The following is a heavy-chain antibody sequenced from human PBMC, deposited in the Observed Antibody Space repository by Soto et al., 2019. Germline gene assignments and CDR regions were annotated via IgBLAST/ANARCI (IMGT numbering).Heavy chain of an antibody. CDR2: MSGSGASI. D-gene: IGHD1-20*01. Sequence: EVQLLESGGGLVQCGESLTLSCVASQFTFNIDAMTWVRQAPGKGLEWVSSMSGSGASIYYADSVKGRFTISRDKSKKTLYLQMNSLRAEDTAVYWCARDNWNGAYYGLDVWGQGTTVTVS. J-gene: IGHJ6*02. CDR3: ARDNWNGAYYGLDV. V-gene: IGHV3-23*01. CDR1: QFTFNIDA.